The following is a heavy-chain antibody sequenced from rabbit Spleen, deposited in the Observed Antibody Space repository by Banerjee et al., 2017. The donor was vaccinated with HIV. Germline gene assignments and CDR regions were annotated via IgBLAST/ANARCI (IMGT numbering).Heavy chain of an antibody. V-gene: IGHV1S45*01. CDR1: GFDLSAYYY. CDR2: AYAGSSDST. D-gene: IGHD1-1*01. J-gene: IGHJ3*01. Sequence: QEQLEESGGGLVKPEGSLTLTCKASGFDLSAYYYICWVRQAPGKGLEWVACAYAGSSDSTYSATWAKGRFSVSSHNAQNTLYLQLNSLTAADTATYFCVRGASSSGYYSLWGQGTLVTVS. CDR3: VRGASSSGYYSL.